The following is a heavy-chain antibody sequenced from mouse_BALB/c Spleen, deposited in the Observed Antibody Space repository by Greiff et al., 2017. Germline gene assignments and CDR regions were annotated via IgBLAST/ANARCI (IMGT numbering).Heavy chain of an antibody. CDR2: IDPSDSET. V-gene: IGHV1S126*01. CDR1: GYSFTSYW. J-gene: IGHJ4*01. D-gene: IGHD2-1*01. Sequence: QVQLQQSGPQLVRPGASVKISCKASGYSFTSYWMHWVKQRPGQGLEWIGMIDPSDSETRLNQKFKDKATLTVDKSSSTAYMQLSSPTSEDSAVYYCARESGNYVGYYAMDYWGQGTSVTVSS. CDR3: ARESGNYVGYYAMDY.